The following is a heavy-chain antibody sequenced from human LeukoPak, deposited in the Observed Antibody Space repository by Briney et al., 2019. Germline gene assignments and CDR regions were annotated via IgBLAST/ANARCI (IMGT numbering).Heavy chain of an antibody. D-gene: IGHD1-1*01. V-gene: IGHV1-18*01. J-gene: IGHJ4*02. CDR2: ISAYNGNT. CDR1: GYTFTSYG. CDR3: ARVIGIQLERRGLTAAFDY. Sequence: ASVKVSCKASGYTFTSYGISWVRQAPGQGLEWMGWISAYNGNTNYAQKLQGRVTMTTDTSTSTAYMELRSLRSDDTAVYYCARVIGIQLERRGLTAAFDYWGQGTLVTVSS.